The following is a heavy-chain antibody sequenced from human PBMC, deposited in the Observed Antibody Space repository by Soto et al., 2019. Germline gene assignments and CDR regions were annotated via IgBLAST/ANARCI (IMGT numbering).Heavy chain of an antibody. D-gene: IGHD3-22*01. CDR1: GYSLTNYW. V-gene: IGHV5-51*01. Sequence: PGESLKISCKGPGYSLTNYWIGWVRQMPGKGLEWMGIIYPGDSDTKYSPSFRGQVIISADKSIGTAYLQWNSLKASDTAMYFCATLSYFDSNGAFDHWGQGTLVTVSS. J-gene: IGHJ4*02. CDR2: IYPGDSDT. CDR3: ATLSYFDSNGAFDH.